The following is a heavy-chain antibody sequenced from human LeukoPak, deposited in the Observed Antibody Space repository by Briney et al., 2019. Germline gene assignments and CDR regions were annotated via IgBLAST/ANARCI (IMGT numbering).Heavy chain of an antibody. D-gene: IGHD1-26*01. Sequence: GASVKGSCKASGYTFTSDYMHWVRQAPGQGLEGMGIINPSGGSTSYAQKFQGRVTMTRDMSTSTVYMELSSLRSEDTAVYYCAREEWELLQAFDIWGQGTMVTVSS. V-gene: IGHV1-46*01. J-gene: IGHJ3*02. CDR3: AREEWELLQAFDI. CDR1: GYTFTSDY. CDR2: INPSGGST.